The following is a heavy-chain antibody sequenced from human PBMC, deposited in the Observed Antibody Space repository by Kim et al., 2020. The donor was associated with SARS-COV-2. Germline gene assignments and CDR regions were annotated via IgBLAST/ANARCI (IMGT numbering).Heavy chain of an antibody. J-gene: IGHJ6*02. V-gene: IGHV3-21*01. CDR1: GFTFSSYS. Sequence: GGSLRLSCAASGFTFSSYSMNWVRQAPGKGLEWVSSISSSSSYIYYADSVKGRFTISRDNAKNSLYLQMNSLRAEDTAVYYCASSAAAGQMDVWGQGTTVTVSS. CDR2: ISSSSSYI. D-gene: IGHD6-13*01. CDR3: ASSAAAGQMDV.